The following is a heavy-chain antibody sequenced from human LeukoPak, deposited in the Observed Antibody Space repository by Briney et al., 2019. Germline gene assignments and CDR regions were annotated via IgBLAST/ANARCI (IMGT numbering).Heavy chain of an antibody. CDR1: GDSISNHY. D-gene: IGHD3-10*01. CDR2: VFSSGST. J-gene: IGHJ4*02. V-gene: IGHV4-59*08. Sequence: SETLSLTCTVSGDSISNHYWNWIRQPPGKGLEWIGYVFSSGSTDYNPSLKSRVTISLDTSRNLFSVSLTSVTAADTAVYYCGRHFGGSSGSFYTDYWGQGTLVTVSS. CDR3: GRHFGGSSGSFYTDY.